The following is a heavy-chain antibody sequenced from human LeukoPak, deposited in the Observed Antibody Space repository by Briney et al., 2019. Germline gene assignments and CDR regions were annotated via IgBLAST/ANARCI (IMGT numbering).Heavy chain of an antibody. CDR3: ARAEYDFWSGYWASGYYYYGMDV. J-gene: IGHJ6*02. CDR2: INPSGGST. D-gene: IGHD3-3*01. CDR1: GYTFPSYF. V-gene: IGHV1-46*01. Sequence: ASVKVSCKASGYTFPSYFMHWVRQAPGQGLEWMGIINPSGGSTSYAQKFQGRVTMTRDTSTSTVYMELSSLRSEDTAVYYCARAEYDFWSGYWASGYYYYGMDVWGQGTTVTVTS.